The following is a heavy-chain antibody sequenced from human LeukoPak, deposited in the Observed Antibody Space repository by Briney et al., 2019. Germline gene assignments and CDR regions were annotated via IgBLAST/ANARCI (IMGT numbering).Heavy chain of an antibody. CDR2: IYYSGST. J-gene: IGHJ4*02. CDR1: GGSISSSSYY. V-gene: IGHV4-39*01. D-gene: IGHD3-22*01. CDR3: ARSHPDYYDSSGYLFDY. Sequence: PSETLSLTCTVSGGSISSSSYYWGWIRQPPGKGLEWIGSIYYSGSTYYNPSLKSRVTISVDTSKNQFSLKLSSVTAADTAVYYCARSHPDYYDSSGYLFDYGGQGTLVTVSS.